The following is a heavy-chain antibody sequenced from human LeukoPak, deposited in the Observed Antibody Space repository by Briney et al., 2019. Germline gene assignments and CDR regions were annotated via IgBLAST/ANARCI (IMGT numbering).Heavy chain of an antibody. Sequence: GASVKVSCKASGYTFTSYDINWVRQATGQGLEWMGWMNPNSGNTGYAQKFQGRVTMTRDTSTSTVYMELSSLRSEDTAVYYCARVSAAGSLIDYWGQGTLVTVSS. J-gene: IGHJ4*02. D-gene: IGHD6-13*01. CDR3: ARVSAAGSLIDY. CDR2: MNPNSGNT. CDR1: GYTFTSYD. V-gene: IGHV1-8*02.